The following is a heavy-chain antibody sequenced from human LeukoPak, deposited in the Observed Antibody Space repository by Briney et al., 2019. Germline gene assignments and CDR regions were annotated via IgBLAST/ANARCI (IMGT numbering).Heavy chain of an antibody. D-gene: IGHD1-1*01. Sequence: GGSLRLSCAASGFTFSSYWMHWVRQAPGKGLEWVSVIRVGDVTHYADSVKGRFTTSRDSSKNTVYLQMESLRVEDTAVYYCAREDNGGATDDGFDVWGRGTVVIVSS. CDR2: IRVGDVT. CDR1: GFTFSSYW. CDR3: AREDNGGATDDGFDV. J-gene: IGHJ3*01. V-gene: IGHV3-53*01.